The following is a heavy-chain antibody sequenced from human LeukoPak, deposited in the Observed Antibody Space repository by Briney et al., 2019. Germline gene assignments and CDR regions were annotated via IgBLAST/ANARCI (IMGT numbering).Heavy chain of an antibody. J-gene: IGHJ4*02. CDR1: GGSISSSSYY. CDR3: AREDYSSLLD. Sequence: PSETLSLTCTVSGGSISSSSYYWGWIRQPPGKGLEWIGSIYYSGSTYYNPSLKSRVTISVDTSKNQFSLKLSSVTAADTAVYYCAREDYSSLLDWGQGTLVTVSS. CDR2: IYYSGST. V-gene: IGHV4-39*07. D-gene: IGHD3-16*01.